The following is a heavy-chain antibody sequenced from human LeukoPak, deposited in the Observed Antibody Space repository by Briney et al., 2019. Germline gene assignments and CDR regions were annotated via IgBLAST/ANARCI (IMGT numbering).Heavy chain of an antibody. CDR3: ARSPHGYGSGSYSPYYYYYGMDV. D-gene: IGHD3-10*01. V-gene: IGHV1-3*01. CDR1: GYTFTSYA. Sequence: ASVKVSCKASGYTFTSYAMHWVRQAPGQRLEWMGWINAGNGNTKYSQKFQGRVTITRDTSASTAYMELSSLRSEDTAVYYCARSPHGYGSGSYSPYYYYYGMDVWGQGTTVTVSS. J-gene: IGHJ6*02. CDR2: INAGNGNT.